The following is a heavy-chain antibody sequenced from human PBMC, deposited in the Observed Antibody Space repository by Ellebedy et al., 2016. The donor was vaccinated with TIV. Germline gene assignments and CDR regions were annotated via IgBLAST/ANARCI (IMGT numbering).Heavy chain of an antibody. Sequence: PGGSLRPSCAASGFTFSSYAMSWVRQAPGKGLEWVSAISGSGGSTYYADSVKGRFTISRDNSKNTLYLQMNSRRAEDTAVYYCPKLHYGVPYFDYWGQGTLVTVSS. CDR2: ISGSGGST. D-gene: IGHD4-17*01. CDR1: GFTFSSYA. J-gene: IGHJ4*02. V-gene: IGHV3-23*01. CDR3: PKLHYGVPYFDY.